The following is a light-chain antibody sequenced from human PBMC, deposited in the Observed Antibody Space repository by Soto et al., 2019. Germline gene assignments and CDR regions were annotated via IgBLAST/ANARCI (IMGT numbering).Light chain of an antibody. CDR3: QSYDSSLSGLRV. CDR2: GNG. J-gene: IGLJ1*01. Sequence: QSALTQPPSVSGAPGQRVTISCTGSSSNIGAGYDVHWYQQLPGTAPKLLIYGNGNRPSGVPDRFSGSKSGTSASLAITGLQAEDEADYYCQSYDSSLSGLRVSGTGTKVTVL. V-gene: IGLV1-40*01. CDR1: SSNIGAGYD.